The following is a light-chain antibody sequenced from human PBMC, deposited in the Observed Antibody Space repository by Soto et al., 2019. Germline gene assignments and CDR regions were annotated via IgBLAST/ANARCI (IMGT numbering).Light chain of an antibody. V-gene: IGKV3-15*01. CDR3: QQYNKWPPSWT. J-gene: IGKJ1*01. Sequence: EIVMSQSPATLSVSPGERATLSCRASQSVSSNLAWYQQKPGQAPRLLIYGASTRATGIPARFSGSGSGTEFTLTISSLQSEDFALFHCQQYNKWPPSWTFGQGTKVDNK. CDR1: QSVSSN. CDR2: GAS.